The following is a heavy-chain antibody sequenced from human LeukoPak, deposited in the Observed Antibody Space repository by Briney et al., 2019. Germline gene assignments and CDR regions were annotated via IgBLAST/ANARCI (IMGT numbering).Heavy chain of an antibody. CDR3: ARGGVAGTTSPPPYVHHEYFQH. CDR1: GGSISSSSYY. CDR2: INHSGST. D-gene: IGHD6-19*01. V-gene: IGHV4-39*07. Sequence: PSETLSLTCTVSGGSISSSSYYWSWIRQPPGKGLEWIGEINHSGSTNYNPSLKSRVTISVDTSKNQFSLKLSSVTAADTAVYYCARGGVAGTTSPPPYVHHEYFQHWGQGTLVTVSS. J-gene: IGHJ1*01.